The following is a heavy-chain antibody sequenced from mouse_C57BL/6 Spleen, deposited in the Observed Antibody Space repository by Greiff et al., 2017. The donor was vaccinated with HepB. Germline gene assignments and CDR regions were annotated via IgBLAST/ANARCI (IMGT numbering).Heavy chain of an antibody. Sequence: QVQLQQPGAELVRPGSSVKLSCKASGYTFTSYWMHWVKQRPIQGLEWIGNIDPSDSETHYNQKFKDKATLTVDKSSSTAYMQLSSLTSEDSAVYYCASGDGYYGGFAYWGQGTLVTVSA. CDR2: IDPSDSET. J-gene: IGHJ3*01. D-gene: IGHD2-3*01. CDR3: ASGDGYYGGFAY. CDR1: GYTFTSYW. V-gene: IGHV1-52*01.